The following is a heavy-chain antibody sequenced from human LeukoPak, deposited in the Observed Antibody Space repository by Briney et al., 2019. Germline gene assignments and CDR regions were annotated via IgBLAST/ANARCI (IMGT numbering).Heavy chain of an antibody. Sequence: SETLSLTCTVSGGSISSGDYYWSWIRQPPGKGLEWIGSIYYSGSTYYNPSLKSRVTISVDTSKNQFSLKLSSVTAADTAVYYCARHCIDCQGNIAAASDTWGQGTLVTVSS. CDR3: ARHCIDCQGNIAAASDT. CDR1: GGSISSGDYY. CDR2: IYYSGST. V-gene: IGHV4-39*01. J-gene: IGHJ5*02. D-gene: IGHD6-13*01.